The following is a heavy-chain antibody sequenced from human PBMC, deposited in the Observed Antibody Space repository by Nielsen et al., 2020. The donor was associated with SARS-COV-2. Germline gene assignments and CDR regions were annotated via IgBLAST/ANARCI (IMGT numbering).Heavy chain of an antibody. CDR2: ISYDGSNK. D-gene: IGHD3-22*01. J-gene: IGHJ4*02. CDR3: ARDRRPYYYDSSGYYIDY. Sequence: WIRQPPGKGLEWVAVISYDGSNKYYADSVKGRFTISRDNSKNTLYLQMNSLRAEDTAVYYCARDRRPYYYDSSGYYIDYWGQGTLVTVSS. V-gene: IGHV3-30*03.